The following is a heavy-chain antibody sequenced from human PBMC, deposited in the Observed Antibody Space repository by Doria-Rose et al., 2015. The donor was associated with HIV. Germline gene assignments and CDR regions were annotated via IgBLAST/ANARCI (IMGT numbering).Heavy chain of an antibody. CDR1: GVSLSSPGMG. Sequence: SGPVLVKPTETLTLTCTVSGVSLSSPGMGVSWIRQPPGKALEWLANIFSDDERSYKTSLKSRLTSSRCTSKSQLVLTMTDMDPVDTATYYCARIKSSRWYHKYYFDFWGQGTLVIVSA. J-gene: IGHJ4*02. CDR2: IFSDDER. CDR3: ARIKSSRWYHKYYFDF. D-gene: IGHD6-13*01. V-gene: IGHV2-26*01.